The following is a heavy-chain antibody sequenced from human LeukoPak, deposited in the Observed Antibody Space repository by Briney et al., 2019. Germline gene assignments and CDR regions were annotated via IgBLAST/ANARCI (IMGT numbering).Heavy chain of an antibody. CDR1: GGTFSSYA. CDR3: ARDIGSGYYADAFDI. CDR2: IIPIFGTA. Sequence: LVKVSCKASGGTFSSYAISWVRQAPGQGLEWMGRIIPIFGTANYAQKFQGRVTITTDESTSTAYMELSSLRSEDTAVYYCARDIGSGYYADAFDIWGQGTMVTVSS. D-gene: IGHD3-22*01. J-gene: IGHJ3*02. V-gene: IGHV1-69*05.